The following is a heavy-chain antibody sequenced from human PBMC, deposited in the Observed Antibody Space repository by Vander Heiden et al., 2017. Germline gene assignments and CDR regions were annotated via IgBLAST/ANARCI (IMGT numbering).Heavy chain of an antibody. V-gene: IGHV1-2*02. CDR2: INPNSGGT. CDR1: GYTVPESY. CDR3: AIGRGYYDSDAFDI. D-gene: IGHD3-16*01. J-gene: IGHJ3*02. Sequence: QVQLVQSGAEVKKPGASGKVSCTASGYTVPESYMAGGRQAPGKGLEWMGWINPNSGGTNYAQKGQGRVTMTRDTSISTAYMELRRMRSDDTAVYYFAIGRGYYDSDAFDIWGQGTMVTVYS.